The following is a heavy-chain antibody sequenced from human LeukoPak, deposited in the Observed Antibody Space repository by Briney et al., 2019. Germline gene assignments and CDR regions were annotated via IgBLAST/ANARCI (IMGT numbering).Heavy chain of an antibody. Sequence: GASVKVSCKASGYTFTSYGISWVRQAPGQGLEWMGWISAYNGNTNYAQKLQGRVTMTTDTSTSTAYMELRSLRSDDTAVYYCASGSWSCSGGSCYSSYYGMDVWGQGTTVTVSS. D-gene: IGHD2-15*01. CDR3: ASGSWSCSGGSCYSSYYGMDV. CDR1: GYTFTSYG. J-gene: IGHJ6*02. V-gene: IGHV1-18*01. CDR2: ISAYNGNT.